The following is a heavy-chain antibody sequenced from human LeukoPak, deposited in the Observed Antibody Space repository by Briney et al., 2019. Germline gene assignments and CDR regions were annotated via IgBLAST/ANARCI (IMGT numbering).Heavy chain of an antibody. CDR3: ARRYYYGSGSYRDPNWFDP. Sequence: ASVKVSCKASGYTFTGYYMHWVRQAPGQGLEWMGWINPNSGGTNYAQKFQGRVTMTRDTSISTAYMELSRLRSDDTAVYYCARRYYYGSGSYRDPNWFDPWGQGTLVTVSS. J-gene: IGHJ5*02. D-gene: IGHD3-10*01. V-gene: IGHV1-2*02. CDR1: GYTFTGYY. CDR2: INPNSGGT.